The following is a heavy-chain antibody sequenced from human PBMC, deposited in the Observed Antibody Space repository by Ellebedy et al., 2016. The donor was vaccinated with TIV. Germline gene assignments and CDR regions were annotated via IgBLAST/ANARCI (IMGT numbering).Heavy chain of an antibody. CDR2: IKQDGSEK. CDR1: GFTFSSYW. CDR3: ARGPLYGDYPNWFDP. D-gene: IGHD4-17*01. Sequence: GESLKISCAASGFTFSSYWMSWVRQAPGKGLEWVANIKQDGSEKYYVDSVKGRFTISRDNAKNSLYLQMNSLRDEDTAVYYCARGPLYGDYPNWFDPWGQGTLVTVSS. J-gene: IGHJ5*02. V-gene: IGHV3-7*01.